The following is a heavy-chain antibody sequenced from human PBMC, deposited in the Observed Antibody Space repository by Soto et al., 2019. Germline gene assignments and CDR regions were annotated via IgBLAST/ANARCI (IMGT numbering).Heavy chain of an antibody. D-gene: IGHD2-15*01. CDR3: ARVCRSGAFDY. CDR1: GYTFTSYA. CDR2: INAGNGNT. J-gene: IGHJ4*02. Sequence: GASVKVSCKASGYTFTSYAMHWVRQAPGQRLEWMGWINAGNGNTEYSQKFQGRVTITRDTSASTAYMELSSLRSEDTAVYYCARVCRSGAFDYWGQGTLVTVSS. V-gene: IGHV1-3*01.